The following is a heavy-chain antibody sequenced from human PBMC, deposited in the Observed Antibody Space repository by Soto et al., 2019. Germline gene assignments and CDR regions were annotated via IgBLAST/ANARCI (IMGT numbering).Heavy chain of an antibody. CDR2: IIPIFGTA. Sequence: ASVKVSCKASGYTFTSYAMDWVRQAPGQRLDWMGWIIPIFGTANYAQKFQGRVTITADESTSTAYMELSSLRSEDTAVYYCAREEVTIFGVVIILRYFDYWGQGTLVTVSS. CDR3: AREEVTIFGVVIILRYFDY. V-gene: IGHV1-69*13. J-gene: IGHJ4*02. CDR1: GYTFTSYA. D-gene: IGHD3-3*01.